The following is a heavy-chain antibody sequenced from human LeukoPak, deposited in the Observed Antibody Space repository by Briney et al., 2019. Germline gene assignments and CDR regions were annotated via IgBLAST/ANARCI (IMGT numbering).Heavy chain of an antibody. CDR1: GFTFSSYS. Sequence: PGGSPRLSCAASGFTFSSYSLNWVRQAPGKGLEWVASISQDSTHIYYADSVRGRFTISRDNAKNSLYLQMNSLRVEDTAVFYCVRGLFANYYASGSRFAYWGQGTPVTVSS. CDR3: VRGLFANYYASGSRFAY. V-gene: IGHV3-21*01. D-gene: IGHD3-10*01. J-gene: IGHJ4*02. CDR2: ISQDSTHI.